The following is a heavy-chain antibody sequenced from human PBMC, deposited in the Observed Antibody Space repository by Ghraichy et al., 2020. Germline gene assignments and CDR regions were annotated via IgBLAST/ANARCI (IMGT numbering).Heavy chain of an antibody. Sequence: ESLNISCTVSGGSISSYYWSWIRQPPGKGLEWIGYIYYSGSTNYNPSLKSRVTISVDTSKNQFSLKLSSVTAADTAVYYCARWAVSEYDAFDIWGQGTMVTVSS. D-gene: IGHD4-17*01. J-gene: IGHJ3*02. V-gene: IGHV4-59*01. CDR1: GGSISSYY. CDR3: ARWAVSEYDAFDI. CDR2: IYYSGST.